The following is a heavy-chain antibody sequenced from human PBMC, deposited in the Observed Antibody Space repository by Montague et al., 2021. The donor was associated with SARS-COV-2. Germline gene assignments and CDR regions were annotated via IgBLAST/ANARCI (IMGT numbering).Heavy chain of an antibody. CDR3: ARATSVRGAVNWFDP. CDR2: INYSGGT. Sequence: SETLSLTRAVSGGSISSHYWSFIRQTPGKGLEWIAYINYSGGTNXNPSLKSRVTISVDTSKNHFSLQLRSVTPADTAVYFCARATSVRGAVNWFDPWGQGTLVTVSS. J-gene: IGHJ5*02. V-gene: IGHV4-59*11. D-gene: IGHD3-10*01. CDR1: GGSISSHY.